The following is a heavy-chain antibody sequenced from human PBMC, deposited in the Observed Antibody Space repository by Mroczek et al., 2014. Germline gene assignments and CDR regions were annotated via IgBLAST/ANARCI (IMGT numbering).Heavy chain of an antibody. CDR3: ARSFEYYYGSGSYYNFDY. J-gene: IGHJ4*02. CDR1: GGSISSGGYS. V-gene: IGHV4-30-2*01. D-gene: IGHD3-10*01. CDR2: IYHSGST. Sequence: QVQLVESGSGLVKPSQTLSLTCAVSGGSISSGGYSWSWIRQPPGKGLEWIGYIYHSGSTYYNPSLKSRVTISVDRSKNQFSLKLSSVTAADTAVYYCARSFEYYYGSGSYYNFDYWGQGTLVTVS.